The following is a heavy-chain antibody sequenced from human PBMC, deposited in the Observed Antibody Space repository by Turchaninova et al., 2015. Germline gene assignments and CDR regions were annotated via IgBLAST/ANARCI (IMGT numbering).Heavy chain of an antibody. Sequence: ELQLLQSGAGVNAPGELLCILCKASGDPFSSAWISWVGTMPGKGLEWMGKIDPRDSETKYSPSFQGHVSISADKSISTAYLQWRSLKASDTAIYYCAVTPNYYGSSGYFWSQGTPVTVSS. CDR1: GDPFSSAW. CDR2: IDPRDSET. D-gene: IGHD6-19*01. V-gene: IGHV5-10-1*03. CDR3: AVTPNYYGSSGYF. J-gene: IGHJ4*02.